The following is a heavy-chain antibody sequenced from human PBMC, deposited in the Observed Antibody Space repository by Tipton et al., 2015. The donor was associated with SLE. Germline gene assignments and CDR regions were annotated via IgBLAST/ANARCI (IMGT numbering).Heavy chain of an antibody. J-gene: IGHJ4*02. V-gene: IGHV4-34*01. CDR1: GGSFSDYY. D-gene: IGHD1-26*01. CDR3: ARVASVGLGRGQFDY. Sequence: TLSLTCAVYGGSFSDYYWSWIRQPPGKGLEWIGEINHSGSTNYNPSLKSRVTISVDTSKNQFSLKVSSVTAADTAVYYCARVASVGLGRGQFDYWGQGTLVTVSS. CDR2: INHSGST.